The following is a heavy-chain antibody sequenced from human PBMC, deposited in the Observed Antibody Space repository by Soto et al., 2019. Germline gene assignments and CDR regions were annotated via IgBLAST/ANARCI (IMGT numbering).Heavy chain of an antibody. J-gene: IGHJ4*02. CDR1: GFTLSGYA. V-gene: IGHV3-23*01. D-gene: IGHD6-19*01. CDR3: AKEGTSGLYYFDY. Sequence: GGSLRLSCAASGFTLSGYAIDWVRQAQGKGLEWVSSISGNGGSTYYANSVKGRFTISRDNSKNTLYLQMNSLRAGDSAIYYCAKEGTSGLYYFDYWGQGTLVTVSS. CDR2: ISGNGGST.